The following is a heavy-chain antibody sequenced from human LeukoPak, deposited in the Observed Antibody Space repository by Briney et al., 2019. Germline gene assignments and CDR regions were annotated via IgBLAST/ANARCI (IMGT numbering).Heavy chain of an antibody. D-gene: IGHD1-1*01. CDR1: GCSLKDYY. CDR2: TRNKVNNYTT. J-gene: IGHJ3*01. CDR3: ARGGRVHTFDA. Sequence: GGSLRLSCAGAGCSLKDYYMEWVRQAPGKGLEWVARTRNKVNNYTTEYAASVKGRFTISRDDSKNSLYLELDSLKTEDTAVYYCARGGRVHTFDAWGQGTMVTVSS. V-gene: IGHV3-72*01.